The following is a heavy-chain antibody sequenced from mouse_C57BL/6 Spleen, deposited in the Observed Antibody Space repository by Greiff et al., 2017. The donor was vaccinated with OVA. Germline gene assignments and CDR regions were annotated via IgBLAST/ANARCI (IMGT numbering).Heavy chain of an antibody. D-gene: IGHD4-1*01. CDR3: ARITGTMDAMDY. J-gene: IGHJ4*01. Sequence: VQLKESVAELVRPGASVKLSCTASGFNINNTYMHWVTQRPEQGLEWIGRIDPANGNTTYAPKFQGKATITADTSSNTAYLQLSSLTSDDTAIYCCARITGTMDAMDYWGQGTSVTVSS. CDR2: IDPANGNT. V-gene: IGHV14-3*01. CDR1: GFNINNTY.